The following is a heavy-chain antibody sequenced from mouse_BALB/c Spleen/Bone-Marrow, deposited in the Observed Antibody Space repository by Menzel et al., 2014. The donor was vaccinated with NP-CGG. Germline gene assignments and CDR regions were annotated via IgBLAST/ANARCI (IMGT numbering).Heavy chain of an antibody. J-gene: IGHJ2*01. CDR1: GFTFSNYG. CDR3: AKNQEAFDY. Sequence: EVKLMESGGGLVQPGGSLKLSCAASGFTFSNYGMSWVRQTPDKRLELVATIHSNGGITYYPDSVKGRFTIPRDNAKNTLYLQMTSLKSDDTAMYYCAKNQEAFDYWGQGTTLTVSS. D-gene: IGHD3-2*02. V-gene: IGHV5-6-3*01. CDR2: IHSNGGIT.